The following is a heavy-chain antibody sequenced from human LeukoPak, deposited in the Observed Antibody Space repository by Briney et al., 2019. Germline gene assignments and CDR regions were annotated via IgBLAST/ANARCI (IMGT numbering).Heavy chain of an antibody. CDR2: IYYSGST. V-gene: IGHV4-59*08. Sequence: SETLSLTCTVSGGSISSYYWSWIRQPPGKGLEWIGYIYYSGSTNYNPSLKSRVTISLDTSKSQFSLKLSSVTAADTAVYYCARLPDYDFWSGSPPWGQGTLVTVSS. CDR3: ARLPDYDFWSGSPP. CDR1: GGSISSYY. D-gene: IGHD3-3*01. J-gene: IGHJ5*02.